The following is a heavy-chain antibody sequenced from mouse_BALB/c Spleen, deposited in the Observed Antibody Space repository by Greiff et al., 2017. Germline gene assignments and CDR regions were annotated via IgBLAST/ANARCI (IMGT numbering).Heavy chain of an antibody. V-gene: IGHV5-4*02. CDR1: GFTFSDYY. CDR2: ISDGGSYT. CDR3: ARDGLGRRYFDY. Sequence: EVKLVESGGGLVKPGGSLKLSCAASGFTFSDYYMYWVRQTPEKRLEWVATISDGGSYTYYPDSVKGRFTISRDNAKNNLYLQMSSLKSEDTAMYYCARDGLGRRYFDYWGQGTTLTVSS. J-gene: IGHJ2*01. D-gene: IGHD4-1*01.